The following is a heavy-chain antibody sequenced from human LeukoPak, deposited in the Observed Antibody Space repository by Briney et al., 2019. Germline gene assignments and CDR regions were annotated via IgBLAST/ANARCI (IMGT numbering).Heavy chain of an antibody. Sequence: SCKASGYTFTDYYMHWVRQAPGKGLEWVAVISYDGSNKYYADSVKGRFTISRDNSKNTLYLQMNSLRAEDTAVYYCAREGNWGQGSLVTVSS. CDR3: AREGN. CDR1: GYTFTDYY. J-gene: IGHJ4*02. V-gene: IGHV3-30-3*01. CDR2: ISYDGSNK.